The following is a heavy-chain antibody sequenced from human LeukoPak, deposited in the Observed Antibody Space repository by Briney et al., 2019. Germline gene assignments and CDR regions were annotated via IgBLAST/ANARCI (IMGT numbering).Heavy chain of an antibody. CDR1: GFTFSSYS. Sequence: GGSLRLSCAASGFTFSSYSMNWVRQAPGKGLEWVSSISSSSSYIYHADPVEGRFTISRDDADNSLYLQMSGLRAEDTAVYYCARRNPSDRYDAFDIWGQGTMVTVSS. D-gene: IGHD1-14*01. J-gene: IGHJ3*02. CDR3: ARRNPSDRYDAFDI. V-gene: IGHV3-21*01. CDR2: ISSSSSYI.